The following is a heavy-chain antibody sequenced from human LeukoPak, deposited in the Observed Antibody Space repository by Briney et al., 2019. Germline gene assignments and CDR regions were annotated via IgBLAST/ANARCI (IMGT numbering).Heavy chain of an antibody. Sequence: GRSLRLSCAASGFTFSSYGMHWVRQAPGKGLEWVAVIWYDGSNKYYADSVKGRFTISRENAKSSLSLQMNSLRAGDTAVYYCVRRDGYNSLDYWGQGTLVTVSS. J-gene: IGHJ4*02. CDR2: IWYDGSNK. CDR1: GFTFSSYG. D-gene: IGHD5-24*01. CDR3: VRRDGYNSLDY. V-gene: IGHV3-33*01.